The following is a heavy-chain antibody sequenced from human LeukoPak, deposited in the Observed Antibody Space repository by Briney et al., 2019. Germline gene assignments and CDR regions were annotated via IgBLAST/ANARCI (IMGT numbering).Heavy chain of an antibody. CDR2: INPNSGGT. CDR3: ARHDYGSGSYGNWFDL. CDR1: GYTFTGYY. Sequence: ASVKVSCKASGYTFTGYYMHWVRQAPGQGLEWMGWINPNSGGTNYAQKFQGRVTMTRDTSISTAYMELSRLRSDDTAVYYCARHDYGSGSYGNWFDLWGQGTQVTVSS. D-gene: IGHD3-10*01. J-gene: IGHJ5*02. V-gene: IGHV1-2*02.